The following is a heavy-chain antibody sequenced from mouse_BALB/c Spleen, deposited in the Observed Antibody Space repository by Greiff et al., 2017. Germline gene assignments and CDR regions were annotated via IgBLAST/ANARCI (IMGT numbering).Heavy chain of an antibody. CDR3: AREPLLYDYDGLN. V-gene: IGHV2-9*02. J-gene: IGHJ4*01. CDR2: IWAGGST. Sequence: VKLVESGPGLVAPSQSLSITCTVSGFSLTSYGVHWVRQPPGKGLEWLGVIWAGGSTNYNSALMSRLSISKDNSKSQGFLKMNSLQTDDTAMYYCAREPLLYDYDGLNWGQGTSVSVSS. D-gene: IGHD2-4*01. CDR1: GFSLTSYG.